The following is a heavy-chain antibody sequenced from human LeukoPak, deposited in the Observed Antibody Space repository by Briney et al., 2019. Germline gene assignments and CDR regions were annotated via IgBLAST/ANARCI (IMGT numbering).Heavy chain of an antibody. V-gene: IGHV4-59*01. J-gene: IGHJ6*04. CDR1: GGSITNYY. CDR2: IYGSGST. CDR3: ASQYYGSGSYYYGMDV. Sequence: SETLSLTCSISGGSITNYYWSWIRQPPGKGLEWIGYIYGSGSTNYNPSLQSRVTISVDTSKKQFFLKLSSVTAADTAVYYCASQYYGSGSYYYGMDVWGKGTTVTVSS. D-gene: IGHD3-10*01.